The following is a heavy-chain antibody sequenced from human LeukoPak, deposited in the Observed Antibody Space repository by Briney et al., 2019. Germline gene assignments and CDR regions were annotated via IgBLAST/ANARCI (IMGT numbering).Heavy chain of an antibody. D-gene: IGHD3-10*01. CDR1: GYSFTTYW. Sequence: GESLKISCKGSGYSFTTYWIGWVRQMPGKGLEWMGIIYPGDSDTRYSPSFQGQVTISADKSISTAYLQWSSLKASDTAMYYCASSIIRGGYYYYMDVWGKGTTVTVAS. J-gene: IGHJ6*03. V-gene: IGHV5-51*01. CDR2: IYPGDSDT. CDR3: ASSIIRGGYYYYMDV.